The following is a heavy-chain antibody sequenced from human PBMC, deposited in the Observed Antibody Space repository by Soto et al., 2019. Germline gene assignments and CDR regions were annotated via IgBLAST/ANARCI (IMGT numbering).Heavy chain of an antibody. CDR2: ISAYNGNT. D-gene: IGHD3-3*01. CDR3: ARVGITIFGVVTYYYGMDV. Sequence: ASVEVSCKASGYTFTSYGISWVRRAPGQGLEWMGWISAYNGNTNYAQKLQGRVTMTTDTSTSTAYMELRSLRSDDTAVYYCARVGITIFGVVTYYYGMDVWGQGTTVTVSS. CDR1: GYTFTSYG. V-gene: IGHV1-18*04. J-gene: IGHJ6*02.